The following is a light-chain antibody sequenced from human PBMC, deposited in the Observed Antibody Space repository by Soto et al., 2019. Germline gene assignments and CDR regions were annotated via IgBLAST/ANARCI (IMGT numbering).Light chain of an antibody. CDR2: KAS. V-gene: IGKV1-5*03. CDR1: QSISTW. Sequence: DIQMIQSPSILSASVGDRVTITCRASQSISTWLAWYQQKPGKAPKLLIYKASSLEGGVPSRFSGSGSGAEFTLTISSLQPDDFATYYCQQYLNRWTFGQGTKVDIK. J-gene: IGKJ1*01. CDR3: QQYLNRWT.